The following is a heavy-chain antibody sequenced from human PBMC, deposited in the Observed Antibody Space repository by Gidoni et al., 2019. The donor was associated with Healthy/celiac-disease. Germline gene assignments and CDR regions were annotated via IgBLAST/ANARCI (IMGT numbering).Heavy chain of an antibody. CDR2: ISAYNGNT. CDR3: ARDRPNYDFWRRGMDV. Sequence: QVQLVQSGAEVKKPGASVKVSCKASGYTFTSYGISWVRQALGQGLEWMGWISAYNGNTNYAQKLHGRVTMTTDTSTSTAYMELRSLRSDDTAVYYCARDRPNYDFWRRGMDVWGQGTTVTVSS. D-gene: IGHD3-3*01. J-gene: IGHJ6*02. CDR1: GYTFTSYG. V-gene: IGHV1-18*01.